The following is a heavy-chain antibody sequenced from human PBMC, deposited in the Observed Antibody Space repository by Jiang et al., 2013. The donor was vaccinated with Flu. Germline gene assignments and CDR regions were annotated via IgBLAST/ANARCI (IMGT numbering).Heavy chain of an antibody. D-gene: IGHD2-15*01. J-gene: IGHJ5*02. CDR3: ARIVCEGRGGSCYSGGDWFDP. CDR1: GGSISSSSYY. CDR2: IYYSGST. V-gene: IGHV4-39*01. Sequence: GPGLVKPSQTLTLTCTVSGGSISSSSYYWGWIRQPPGKGLEWIGSIYYSGSTYYNPSLKSRVTISVDTSKNQFSLKLSSVTAADTAVYYCARIVCEGRGGSCYSGGDWFDPWGQGTLVTVSS.